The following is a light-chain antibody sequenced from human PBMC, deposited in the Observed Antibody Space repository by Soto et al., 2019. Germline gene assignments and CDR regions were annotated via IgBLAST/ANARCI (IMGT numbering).Light chain of an antibody. CDR1: SSDVGGYNY. Sequence: QSVLTQPASVSGSPGQSITISCTGTSSDVGGYNYVSWYQQHPGKAPKLMIYEVTTRPSGVSNRFSGSKSGNTASLTISGLQAEDESHYYCSSYTSSNTSVVFGGGTKLTVL. CDR3: SSYTSSNTSVV. V-gene: IGLV2-14*01. J-gene: IGLJ2*01. CDR2: EVT.